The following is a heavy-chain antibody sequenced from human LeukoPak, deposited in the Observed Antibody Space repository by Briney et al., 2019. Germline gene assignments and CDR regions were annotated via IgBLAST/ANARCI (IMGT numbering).Heavy chain of an antibody. V-gene: IGHV5-51*01. J-gene: IGHJ4*02. CDR1: GYSFTSCW. Sequence: GESLKISCKGSGYSFTSCWIGWVRQMPGKGLEWMGIIYPGDSDTRYSPSFQGQVTISADKSISTAYLQWSSLKASDTAMYYCARQNYYDSSGYYYFDYWGQGTLVTVSS. CDR2: IYPGDSDT. CDR3: ARQNYYDSSGYYYFDY. D-gene: IGHD3-22*01.